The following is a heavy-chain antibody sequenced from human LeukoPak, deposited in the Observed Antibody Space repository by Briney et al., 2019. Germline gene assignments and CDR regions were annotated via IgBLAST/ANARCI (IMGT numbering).Heavy chain of an antibody. D-gene: IGHD1-1*01. CDR2: IWYGGSNT. Sequence: GGSLRLSCAASGFTFSTYGMHWVRQAPGKGLEGVAVIWYGGSNTYYADSVKGQFTISRDNSKNTLYLQMNSLRAEDTAVYYCARDGTDQVFDHWGQGTMVTISS. CDR1: GFTFSTYG. V-gene: IGHV3-33*08. CDR3: ARDGTDQVFDH. J-gene: IGHJ3*01.